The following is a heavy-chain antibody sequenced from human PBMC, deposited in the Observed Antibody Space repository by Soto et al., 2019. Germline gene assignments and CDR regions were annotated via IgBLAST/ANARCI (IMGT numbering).Heavy chain of an antibody. CDR1: GDSVSSNSAA. CDR2: TYYRSRWYN. Sequence: TLSLTCAISGDSVSSNSAAWNWIRQSPSRGLEWLGRTYYRSRWYNDYALSVKSRITINPDTSKNQFSLQLNSVTPEDTAVYYCARGRFYGKVANFDAWGPGTLVTVSS. V-gene: IGHV6-1*01. D-gene: IGHD5-12*01. J-gene: IGHJ4*02. CDR3: ARGRFYGKVANFDA.